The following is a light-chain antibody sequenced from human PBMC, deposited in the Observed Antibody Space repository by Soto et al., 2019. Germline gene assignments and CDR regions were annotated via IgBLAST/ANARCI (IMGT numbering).Light chain of an antibody. CDR3: QQLTSSPLT. CDR1: QGITNY. CDR2: AAS. J-gene: IGKJ4*01. Sequence: DIQLTQSPSFLSASVGDRVTLTCRASQGITNYLAWYQQKPGKAPNLLIYAASTMQAGVPARFSGSGSGTEFTLTISSLQPEDFATYYCQQLTSSPLTFGGGTKVEIK. V-gene: IGKV1-9*01.